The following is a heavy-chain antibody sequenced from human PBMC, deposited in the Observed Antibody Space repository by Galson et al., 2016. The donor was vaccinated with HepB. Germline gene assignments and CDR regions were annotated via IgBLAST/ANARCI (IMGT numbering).Heavy chain of an antibody. Sequence: SLRLSCAASGFTFSSHAMHWVRQAPGKGLEWLAVISNDGSTKHYADSLRGRFTISRDNSKNTLYLQVNGLRPEDTAVYYCARQQEYRYSYSDYWGQGTLVTVSS. CDR2: ISNDGSTK. V-gene: IGHV3-30*04. J-gene: IGHJ4*02. D-gene: IGHD2/OR15-2a*01. CDR3: ARQQEYRYSYSDY. CDR1: GFTFSSHA.